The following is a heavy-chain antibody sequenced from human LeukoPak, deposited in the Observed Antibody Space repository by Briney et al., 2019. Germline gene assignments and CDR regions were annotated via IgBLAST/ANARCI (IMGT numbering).Heavy chain of an antibody. CDR3: ARPPYSSSWDPGWFDP. Sequence: GGSLRLSCAASGFTFSSYAMHWVRQAPGKGLEWVSYINSSSDYTNYADSVRGRFTVSRDNAKNSLYLQVNSLRAEDTAVYYCARPPYSSSWDPGWFDPWGQGTLITVSS. CDR1: GFTFSSYA. CDR2: INSSSDYT. D-gene: IGHD6-13*01. J-gene: IGHJ5*02. V-gene: IGHV3-21*05.